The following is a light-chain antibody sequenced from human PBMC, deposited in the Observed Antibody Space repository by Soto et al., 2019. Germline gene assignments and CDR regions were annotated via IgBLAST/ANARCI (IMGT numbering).Light chain of an antibody. Sequence: QSVLTQPPSASGSPGQSVTISCTGTSRDVGGYNFVSWYQQHPGEAPKLLISEVNQRPSGVPDRFSGSKSGNTASLTVSGLQAEDEADYYCSSYAGSNLRVIFGGGTKLTDL. CDR3: SSYAGSNLRVI. J-gene: IGLJ2*01. V-gene: IGLV2-8*01. CDR2: EVN. CDR1: SRDVGGYNF.